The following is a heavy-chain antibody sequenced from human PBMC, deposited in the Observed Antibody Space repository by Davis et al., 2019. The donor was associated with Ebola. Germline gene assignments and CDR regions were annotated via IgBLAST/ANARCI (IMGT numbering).Heavy chain of an antibody. Sequence: SETLSLTCTVSGGSISSGDYYWSWIRQPPGKGLEWIGYIYYSGSTYYSPSLKSRVTISVDTSKNQFSLKLSSVTAADTAVYYCARGEVRYCSSTSCYNYGMDVWGQGTTVTVSS. CDR1: GGSISSGDYY. J-gene: IGHJ6*02. D-gene: IGHD2-2*02. CDR3: ARGEVRYCSSTSCYNYGMDV. V-gene: IGHV4-30-4*01. CDR2: IYYSGST.